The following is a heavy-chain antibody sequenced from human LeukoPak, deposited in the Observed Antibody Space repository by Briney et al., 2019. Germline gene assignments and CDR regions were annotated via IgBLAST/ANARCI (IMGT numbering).Heavy chain of an antibody. V-gene: IGHV3-23*01. Sequence: PGGSLRLSCAASGFTFSRYAMSWVRQAPGKGLEWVSTISSSGGSTYYVDSVKGRFTISRDNSKNMLYLQVNSLRAEDTAVYYCAKRNSSGYYYFDYWGQGTLVTVSS. J-gene: IGHJ4*02. CDR2: ISSSGGST. CDR1: GFTFSRYA. D-gene: IGHD3-22*01. CDR3: AKRNSSGYYYFDY.